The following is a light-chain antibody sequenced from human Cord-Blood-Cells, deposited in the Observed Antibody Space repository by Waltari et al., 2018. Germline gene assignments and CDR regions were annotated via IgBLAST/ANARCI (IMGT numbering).Light chain of an antibody. CDR1: SSDVGGYNY. J-gene: IGLJ1*01. V-gene: IGLV2-11*01. CDR2: DVS. CDR3: CSYAGSYPYV. Sequence: QSALTPPRSVSGSPGQSVTISCTGTSSDVGGYNYASWYQQHPGKAPKLMIYDVSKRPSGVPDRFSGSKSGNTASLTISGLQAEDEADYYCCSYAGSYPYVFGTGTKVTVL.